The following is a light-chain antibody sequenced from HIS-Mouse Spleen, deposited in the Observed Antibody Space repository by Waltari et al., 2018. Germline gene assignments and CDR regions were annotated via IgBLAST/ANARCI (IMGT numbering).Light chain of an antibody. Sequence: DIVMTQYPDSLAVSLGERDTINCKSSQRVLYSSNNKNYLAWYQQKPGQPPKLLIYWASTRESGVPDRFSGSGSGTDFTLTISSLQAEDVAVYYCQQYYSTPYTFGQGTKLEIK. CDR1: QRVLYSSNNKNY. V-gene: IGKV4-1*01. CDR3: QQYYSTPYT. CDR2: WAS. J-gene: IGKJ2*01.